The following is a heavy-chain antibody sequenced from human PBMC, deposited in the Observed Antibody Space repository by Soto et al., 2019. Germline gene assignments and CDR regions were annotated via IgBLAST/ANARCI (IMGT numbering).Heavy chain of an antibody. V-gene: IGHV3-33*01. Sequence: QVQLVESGGGVVQPGRSLRLSCAASGFTFSSYGIHWVRQAPGKGLEWVAVIWYDGSNKFYADSVKGRFTISRDNSKNTLYLQMNSLGAEDTAVYYCARDGGDYDFWNGYYFDYWGQGPLVTVSS. J-gene: IGHJ4*02. CDR1: GFTFSSYG. D-gene: IGHD3-3*01. CDR2: IWYDGSNK. CDR3: ARDGGDYDFWNGYYFDY.